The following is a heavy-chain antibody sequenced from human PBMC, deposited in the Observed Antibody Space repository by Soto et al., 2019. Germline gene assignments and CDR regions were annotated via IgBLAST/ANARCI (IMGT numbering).Heavy chain of an antibody. CDR1: GDNVSSNSAG. CDR2: TYYKSRWYY. D-gene: IGHD1-1*01. J-gene: IGHJ6*03. CDR3: ARGSWDDVSGHYYMDV. Sequence: SQTLSLTCDISGDNVSSNSAGWNWIRPTPSRGLEWLGRTYYKSRWYYTYAASVKSRITVSPDTSKNQFSLQLTSVTPEDTAVYYCARGSWDDVSGHYYMDVWDKGTTVTVSS. V-gene: IGHV6-1*01.